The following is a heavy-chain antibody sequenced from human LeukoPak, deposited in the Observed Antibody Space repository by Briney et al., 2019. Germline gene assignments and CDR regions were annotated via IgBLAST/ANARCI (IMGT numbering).Heavy chain of an antibody. V-gene: IGHV3-30*04. J-gene: IGHJ4*02. Sequence: GGSLRLSCAASGFTFSSYAMSWVRQAPGKGLEWVAVVSHDGSLRYYTDSVKGRFIISRDNSKNTQFLEMNSLRDEDTALYYCARERDWNTIEGRLFDYWGQGTLVTVSS. CDR1: GFTFSSYA. CDR2: VSHDGSLR. CDR3: ARERDWNTIEGRLFDY. D-gene: IGHD1/OR15-1a*01.